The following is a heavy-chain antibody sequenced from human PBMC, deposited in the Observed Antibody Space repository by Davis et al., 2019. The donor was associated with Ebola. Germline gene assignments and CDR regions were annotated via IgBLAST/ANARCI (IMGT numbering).Heavy chain of an antibody. Sequence: GGSLRLSCAASGFTFSSYGMHWVCQAPGKGLEWVAVISYDGSNKYYADSVKGRFTISRDNSKNTLYPQMNSLRAEDTAVYYCAKDLLGYCSSTSCYYSGSDVWGQGTTVTVSS. V-gene: IGHV3-30*18. D-gene: IGHD2-2*01. CDR2: ISYDGSNK. J-gene: IGHJ6*02. CDR1: GFTFSSYG. CDR3: AKDLLGYCSSTSCYYSGSDV.